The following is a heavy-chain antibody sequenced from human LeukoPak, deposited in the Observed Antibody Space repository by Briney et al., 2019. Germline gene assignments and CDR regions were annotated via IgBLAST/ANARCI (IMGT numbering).Heavy chain of an antibody. V-gene: IGHV1-2*02. CDR2: INPNSGGT. Sequence: GASVKVSCKASGYTFTGYYMHWVRQAPGQGLEWMGWINPNSGGTNYAQKFQGRVTMTRDTSISTAYMELSRLRSDDTAVYYCAREYDSSGYFLYFDYWGQGTLVTVSS. J-gene: IGHJ4*02. CDR1: GYTFTGYY. CDR3: AREYDSSGYFLYFDY. D-gene: IGHD3-22*01.